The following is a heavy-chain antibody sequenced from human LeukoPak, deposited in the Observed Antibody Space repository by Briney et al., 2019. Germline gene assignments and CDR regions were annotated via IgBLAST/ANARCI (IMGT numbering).Heavy chain of an antibody. CDR1: GHTFTDYY. D-gene: IGHD5-18*01. V-gene: IGHV1-2*02. CDR2: INPNSGGT. CDR3: ASLGYSYGRDY. Sequence: ASVKVSCKASGHTFTDYYMHWVRQAPGQGLEWMGWINPNSGGTNYAQKFQGRVTMTRDTSINTAYMELSSLRSDDTAVYYCASLGYSYGRDYWGQGTLVTVSS. J-gene: IGHJ4*02.